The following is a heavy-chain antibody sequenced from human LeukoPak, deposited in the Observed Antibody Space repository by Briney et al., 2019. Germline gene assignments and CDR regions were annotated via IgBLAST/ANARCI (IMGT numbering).Heavy chain of an antibody. Sequence: PSETLSLTCTVSGGSISSYYWSWIRQPPGKGLEWIGYIYYSGSTNYNPSLKSRVTISVDTSKNQFSLELSSVTAADTAVYYCARLSVARQYYYYGMDVWGQGTTVTVSS. CDR1: GGSISSYY. CDR2: IYYSGST. CDR3: ARLSVARQYYYYGMDV. V-gene: IGHV4-59*08. D-gene: IGHD4-23*01. J-gene: IGHJ6*02.